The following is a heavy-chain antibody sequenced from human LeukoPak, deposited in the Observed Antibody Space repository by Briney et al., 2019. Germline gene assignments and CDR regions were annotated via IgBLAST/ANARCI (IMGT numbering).Heavy chain of an antibody. CDR2: IIPIFGTT. CDR1: GGTFSSYA. D-gene: IGHD1-26*01. J-gene: IGHJ3*02. V-gene: IGHV1-69*06. CDR3: AREGTLVGANDVFDI. Sequence: SVKVSCKASGGTFSSYAISWVRQAPGQGLEWMGGIIPIFGTTNYAQKFQGRVTITADKSTSTAYMELRSLRSDDTAVYYCAREGTLVGANDVFDIWGQGTMVTVSS.